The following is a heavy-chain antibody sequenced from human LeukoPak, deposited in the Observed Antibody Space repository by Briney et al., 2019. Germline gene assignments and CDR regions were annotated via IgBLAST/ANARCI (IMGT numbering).Heavy chain of an antibody. CDR1: GDSISSSTYY. Sequence: PSETLSLTCTVSGDSISSSTYYWGWIRQPPGKGLEWIGSIYYSGSTYYNPSLESRVTISVDTSNNHFSLKLNSVTAADTAVYYCARQTGIVVVQFVDYWGQGTLVTVSS. J-gene: IGHJ4*02. CDR3: ARQTGIVVVQFVDY. CDR2: IYYSGST. V-gene: IGHV4-39*01. D-gene: IGHD3-22*01.